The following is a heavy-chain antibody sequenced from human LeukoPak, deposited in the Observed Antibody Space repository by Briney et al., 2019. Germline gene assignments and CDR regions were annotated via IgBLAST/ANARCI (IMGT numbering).Heavy chain of an antibody. CDR3: AKDHGGYENYGWDY. J-gene: IGHJ4*02. V-gene: IGHV3-23*01. CDR2: ISGSGGST. CDR1: GFTFSSYA. D-gene: IGHD5-12*01. Sequence: SGGSLRLSCAASGFTFSSYAMSWVRQAPGKGLEWVSTISGSGGSTYYADSVKGRFTISRDNSKNTLFLQMNSLRAEDTAVYYCAKDHGGYENYGWDYWGQGTLVTVSS.